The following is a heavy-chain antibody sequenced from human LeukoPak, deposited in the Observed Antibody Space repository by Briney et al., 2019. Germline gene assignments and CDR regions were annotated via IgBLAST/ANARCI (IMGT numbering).Heavy chain of an antibody. J-gene: IGHJ4*02. CDR3: ARGGYYGSGSYYALDY. Sequence: SVKVSYKASGGTFNSYAISWVRQAPGQGLEWMGGIIPIFGTANYAQKFQGRVTITADESTSTAYMELSSLRSEDTAVYYCARGGYYGSGSYYALDYWSQGTLVTVSS. CDR1: GGTFNSYA. D-gene: IGHD3-10*01. CDR2: IIPIFGTA. V-gene: IGHV1-69*01.